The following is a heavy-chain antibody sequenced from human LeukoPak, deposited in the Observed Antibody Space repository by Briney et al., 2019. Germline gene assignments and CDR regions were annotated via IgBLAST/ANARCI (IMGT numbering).Heavy chain of an antibody. CDR2: IYYSGTT. D-gene: IGHD3-10*01. CDR1: GGSISNYY. V-gene: IGHV4-59*01. CDR3: AREMSGAWAFDY. Sequence: SETLSLTCTLSGGSISNYYWSWIRQPPGKGLEWIGYIYYSGTTNYNPSLKSRVTISVDTSKNQFSLKLSSVTAADTAVYYCAREMSGAWAFDYWGQGTLVTVSS. J-gene: IGHJ4*02.